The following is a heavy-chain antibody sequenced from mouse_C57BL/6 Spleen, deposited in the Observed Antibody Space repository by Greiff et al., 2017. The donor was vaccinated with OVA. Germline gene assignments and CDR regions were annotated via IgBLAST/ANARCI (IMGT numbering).Heavy chain of an antibody. D-gene: IGHD2-4*01. CDR2: IDPEDGET. CDR1: GFNIKDYY. J-gene: IGHJ4*01. CDR3: AKDYDGNYYAMDY. Sequence: EVHLVESGAELVKPGASVKLSCTASGFNIKDYYMHWVKQRTEQGLEWIGRIDPEDGETKYAPKFQGKATITADTSSNTAYLQLSSLTSEDTAVYYCAKDYDGNYYAMDYWGQGTSVTVSS. V-gene: IGHV14-2*01.